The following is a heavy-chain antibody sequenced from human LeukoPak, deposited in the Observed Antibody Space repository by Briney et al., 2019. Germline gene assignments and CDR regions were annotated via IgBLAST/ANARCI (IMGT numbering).Heavy chain of an antibody. D-gene: IGHD5-18*01. CDR2: IKQDGSEK. CDR3: ARDKTRGLGYSYSKSGNYFDY. CDR1: GFTLSSSW. J-gene: IGHJ4*02. Sequence: GGSLRLSCTASGFTLSSSWMTWVRQAPGKALEWVANIKQDGSEKYYVDSVKGRFTISRDNAKNSLYLQMNSLRAEDTAVYYCARDKTRGLGYSYSKSGNYFDYWGQGTLVTVSS. V-gene: IGHV3-7*01.